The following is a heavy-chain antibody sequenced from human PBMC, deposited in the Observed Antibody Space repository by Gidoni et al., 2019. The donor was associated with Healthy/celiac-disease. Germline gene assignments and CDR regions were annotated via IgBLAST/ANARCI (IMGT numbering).Heavy chain of an antibody. CDR2: ISWNSGSI. D-gene: IGHD3-10*01. V-gene: IGHV3-9*01. Sequence: EVQLVESGGGLVQPGRSLRLSCAASGFTFDDYAMHWVRQAPGKGLEWVSGISWNSGSIGYADSVKGRFTISRDNAKNSLYLQMNSLRAEDTALYYCAQLNGFGAFDPWGQGTLVTVSS. J-gene: IGHJ5*02. CDR3: AQLNGFGAFDP. CDR1: GFTFDDYA.